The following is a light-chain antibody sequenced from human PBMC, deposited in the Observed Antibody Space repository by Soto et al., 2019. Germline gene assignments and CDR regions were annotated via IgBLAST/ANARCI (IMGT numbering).Light chain of an antibody. CDR1: STDVGAYNY. V-gene: IGLV2-8*01. J-gene: IGLJ1*01. CDR3: SAYAGSNKFAV. CDR2: EVT. Sequence: SVLTQPPPASGSPGQSVTLSCTGTSTDVGAYNYVSWYQQHPGKAPKLMIYEVTKRPSGVPDRFSGSKSGHTASLTVSGLQAEDEADYYCSAYAGSNKFAVCGTGTKLTVL.